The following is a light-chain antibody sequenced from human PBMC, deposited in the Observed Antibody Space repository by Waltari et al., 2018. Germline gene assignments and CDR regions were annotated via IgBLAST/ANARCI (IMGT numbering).Light chain of an antibody. CDR1: NVRYKY. J-gene: IGLJ2*01. V-gene: IGLV3-21*02. CDR2: ADS. Sequence: SYELTQPPSMSVSPGQTARITCGGDNVRYKYTQWYQQKPPQAPVLLIYADSERPLGIPERFAGSNAGNTATLTITGVEAGDEAAYYCKVWDTSTKDALFGGGTRLTVL. CDR3: KVWDTSTKDAL.